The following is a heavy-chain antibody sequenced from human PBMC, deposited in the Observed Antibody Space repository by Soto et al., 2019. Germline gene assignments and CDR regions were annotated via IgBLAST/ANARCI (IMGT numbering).Heavy chain of an antibody. V-gene: IGHV4-61*01. Sequence: SEKLSVTYTASGGSVNSGSYYWTWIRQPPGKGLEWIGYLYYNTNTNYNPSLKSRVTISVDTSKNQFSLKLSSVTAADTAVYYCARTYCTNNSCQAHRMYAWCKRTTV. CDR3: ARTYCTNNSCQAHRMYA. D-gene: IGHD2-8*01. CDR2: LYYNTNT. CDR1: GGSVNSGSYY. J-gene: IGHJ6*04.